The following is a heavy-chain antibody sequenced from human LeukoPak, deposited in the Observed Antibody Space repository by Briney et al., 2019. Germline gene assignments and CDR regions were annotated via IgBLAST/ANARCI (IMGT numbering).Heavy chain of an antibody. J-gene: IGHJ4*02. V-gene: IGHV3-21*01. Sequence: GGSLRLSCAASGFTFSSYSMNWVRQAPGKGLEWVSSISSSRSYIYYADPVKGRFTISRDNAKNSLYLQMNSLRAEDTAVYYCARVWDCSSTSCYSDPDYWGQGTLVTVSS. D-gene: IGHD2-2*01. CDR2: ISSSRSYI. CDR1: GFTFSSYS. CDR3: ARVWDCSSTSCYSDPDY.